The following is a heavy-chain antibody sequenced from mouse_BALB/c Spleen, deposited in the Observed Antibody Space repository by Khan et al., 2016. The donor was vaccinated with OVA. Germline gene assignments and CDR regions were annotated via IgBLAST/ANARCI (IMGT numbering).Heavy chain of an antibody. CDR2: MWSDGST. CDR3: ARQPYYHYNVMDY. D-gene: IGHD2-10*01. J-gene: IGHJ4*01. Sequence: QVQLKQSGPGLVAPSQSLSITCTISGFSLTNYGVHWVRQPPGKGLEWLVLMWSDGSTTYNSALKSRLTISKDNSKSQVFLKMNSLQTDDTVMYFCARQPYYHYNVMDYWGQGTPVTVSS. CDR1: GFSLTNYG. V-gene: IGHV2-6-1*01.